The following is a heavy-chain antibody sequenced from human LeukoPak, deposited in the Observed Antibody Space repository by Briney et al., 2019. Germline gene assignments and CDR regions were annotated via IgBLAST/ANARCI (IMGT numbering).Heavy chain of an antibody. V-gene: IGHV3-21*01. CDR3: AKDEATIGYSYYYMDV. D-gene: IGHD5-12*01. CDR2: ISSSSSYI. Sequence: PGGSLRLSCAASGFTFSSYSMNWVRQAPGKGLEWVSSISSSSSYIYYADSVKGRFTISRDNAKNSLYLQMNSLRAEDTAVYYCAKDEATIGYSYYYMDVWGKGTMVTISS. J-gene: IGHJ6*03. CDR1: GFTFSSYS.